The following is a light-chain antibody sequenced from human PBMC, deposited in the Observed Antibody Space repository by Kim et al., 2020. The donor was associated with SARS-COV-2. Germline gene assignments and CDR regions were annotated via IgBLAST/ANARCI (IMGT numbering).Light chain of an antibody. CDR2: DVS. CDR1: SSDVGGYNY. Sequence: QSALTQPASVSGSPGQSITISCTGTSSDVGGYNYVSWYQQHPGKAPKLMIYDVSNRPSGVSNRFSGSKSGNTASLTISGLQAEDEADYYCSSYTSSSTDNVVFGGRTELTVL. V-gene: IGLV2-14*03. J-gene: IGLJ2*01. CDR3: SSYTSSSTDNVV.